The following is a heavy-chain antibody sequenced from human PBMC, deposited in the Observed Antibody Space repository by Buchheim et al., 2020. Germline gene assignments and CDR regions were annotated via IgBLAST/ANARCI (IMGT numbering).Heavy chain of an antibody. D-gene: IGHD3-22*01. CDR2: IKSRTDGETT. CDR1: GLTFRNAW. V-gene: IGHV3-15*01. J-gene: IGHJ6*02. Sequence: EVQLVDSGGGLVKPGGSLRLSCEASGLTFRNAWMTWVRQAPGKGPEWVGRIKSRTDGETTHYAAPVKGRFTISRDDSKNMLYLQMNSLKTEDTGVYHCVTTVLYHYDSSGAQRGEYYYHGMDVWGRGTT. CDR3: VTTVLYHYDSSGAQRGEYYYHGMDV.